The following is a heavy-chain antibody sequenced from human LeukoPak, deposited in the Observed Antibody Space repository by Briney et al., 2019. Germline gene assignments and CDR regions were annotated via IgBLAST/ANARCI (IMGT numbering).Heavy chain of an antibody. Sequence: GGSLRLSCAASGFTFSSYAMSWVRQAPGKGLEWVAAIDRSGGSTFYADSVKGRFTISKDNAKNTLYLQINSLRVDDTAIYYCARGSHGEHDSWGQGTLVTVSS. J-gene: IGHJ5*01. CDR3: ARGSHGEHDS. V-gene: IGHV3-23*01. CDR2: IDRSGGST. D-gene: IGHD4-17*01. CDR1: GFTFSSYA.